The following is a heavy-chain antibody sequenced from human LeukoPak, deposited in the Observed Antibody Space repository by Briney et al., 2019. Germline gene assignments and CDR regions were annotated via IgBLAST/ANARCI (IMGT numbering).Heavy chain of an antibody. J-gene: IGHJ4*02. Sequence: PSETLSLTCGVYGGSFSGHYWSWIRQSPGKGLEWIGEINHSGSINYNPSLKSRVTISLDTSKNQLSLRLTSVTAADTALYYCARGYLFYYDNSGNRRVYFDYWGQGTLVTVSS. CDR3: ARGYLFYYDNSGNRRVYFDY. CDR1: GGSFSGHY. CDR2: INHSGSI. V-gene: IGHV4-34*01. D-gene: IGHD3-22*01.